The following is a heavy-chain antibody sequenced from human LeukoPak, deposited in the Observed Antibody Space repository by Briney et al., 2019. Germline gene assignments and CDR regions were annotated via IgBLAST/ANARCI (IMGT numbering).Heavy chain of an antibody. Sequence: ASVKVSCKASGYTFTDYYMHWVRQAPGQGLEWMGIINPSGGSTSYAQKFQGRVTMTRDMSTSTVYMELSSLRSEDTAVYYCARVSGGDAFDIWGQGTMVTVSS. CDR1: GYTFTDYY. D-gene: IGHD3-16*01. CDR3: ARVSGGDAFDI. CDR2: INPSGGST. V-gene: IGHV1-46*01. J-gene: IGHJ3*02.